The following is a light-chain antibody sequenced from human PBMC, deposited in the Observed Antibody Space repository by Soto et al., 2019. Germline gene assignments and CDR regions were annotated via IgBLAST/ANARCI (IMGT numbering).Light chain of an antibody. CDR3: SAYAGFNNLL. V-gene: IGLV2-8*01. Sequence: QSVLTQPPSASGSPGESVTISCTGSSGDIGAFKYVSWFQQFPGKAPKLIIYEVTERPPGVPGRFSGSKSDNTASLTVSGLQPDDEGIYFCSAYAGFNNLLFGGGTKLTVL. CDR2: EVT. J-gene: IGLJ2*01. CDR1: SGDIGAFKY.